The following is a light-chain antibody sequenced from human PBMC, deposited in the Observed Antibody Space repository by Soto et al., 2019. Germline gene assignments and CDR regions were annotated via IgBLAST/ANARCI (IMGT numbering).Light chain of an antibody. V-gene: IGKV3-15*01. CDR3: QQYGSSPGT. CDR1: QSIRST. CDR2: GAS. Sequence: EIVMTQSPATLSVSPWERATLSCRASQSIRSTLAWYQQKPGQAPRLLIYGASTRATGIPARFSGSGSGTEFTLTISRLEPEDFAVYYCQQYGSSPGTFGQGTRLEIK. J-gene: IGKJ5*01.